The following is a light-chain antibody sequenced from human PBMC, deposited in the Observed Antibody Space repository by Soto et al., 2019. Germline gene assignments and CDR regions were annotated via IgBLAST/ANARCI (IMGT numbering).Light chain of an antibody. V-gene: IGKV3-20*01. Sequence: EIVLTQSPGTLSLSPGDRATLSCRTSQSVSSCYLAWYQQKPGQAPRLLIYGASRRATGIPDRFSGSGSGTDFTLTISRLEPEDFAVYFCQQYASSSYPFGQGTKLEIK. CDR2: GAS. CDR1: QSVSSCY. J-gene: IGKJ2*01. CDR3: QQYASSSYP.